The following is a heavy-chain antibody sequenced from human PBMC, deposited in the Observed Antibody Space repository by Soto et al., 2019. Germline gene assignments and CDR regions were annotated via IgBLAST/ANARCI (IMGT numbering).Heavy chain of an antibody. V-gene: IGHV4-30-2*01. D-gene: IGHD6-19*01. CDR3: ARVAGSGWYDA. J-gene: IGHJ5*02. Sequence: QVQLQESGSGLVKPSQTLSLTCAVYGGYIASGGYSWSWIRQPPGKGLEWIGTAYPRGSTYYDPSLKSRVTISLDLSKNQFSLNLNSVTAADMAVYYCARVAGSGWYDAWGQGTLVTVSS. CDR2: AYPRGST. CDR1: GGYIASGGYS.